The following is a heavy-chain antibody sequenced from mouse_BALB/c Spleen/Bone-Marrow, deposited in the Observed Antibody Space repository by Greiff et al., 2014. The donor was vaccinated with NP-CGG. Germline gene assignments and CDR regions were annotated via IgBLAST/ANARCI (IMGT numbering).Heavy chain of an antibody. CDR2: IGAGGST. J-gene: IGHJ4*01. D-gene: IGHD1-1*01. CDR3: ARVYGSSYDPYYYAMDY. CDR1: GFSLTSYG. V-gene: IGHV2-9*02. Sequence: QVQLKESGPGLVAPSQSLSITCTVSGFSLTSYGVYWARQPPGKGLEWLGVIGAGGSTNYNSALMSRLSISKDNSKSQVFLKMNSLQTDDTAMYYCARVYGSSYDPYYYAMDYWGQGTSVTVSS.